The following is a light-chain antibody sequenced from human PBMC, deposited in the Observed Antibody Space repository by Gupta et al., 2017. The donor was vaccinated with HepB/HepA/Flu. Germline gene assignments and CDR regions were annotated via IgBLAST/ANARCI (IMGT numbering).Light chain of an antibody. CDR1: QSLVHSDGNTY. CDR3: RQSNQFPYLT. J-gene: IGKJ5*01. Sequence: DIVMTHTPLSSPVTLGQPASISCRSSQSLVHSDGNTYLSWLQQRPGQPPRLLIYKISNRFAGVTDRFSGSGAGTDFTLKISSGEAEDVGVYYSRQSNQFPYLTFGQGTRMEIK. V-gene: IGKV2-24*01. CDR2: KIS.